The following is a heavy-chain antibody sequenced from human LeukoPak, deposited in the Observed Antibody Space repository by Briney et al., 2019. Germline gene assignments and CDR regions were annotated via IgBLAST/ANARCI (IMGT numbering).Heavy chain of an antibody. CDR1: GFTFSRYW. V-gene: IGHV3-7*01. D-gene: IGHD3-10*01. J-gene: IGHJ4*02. CDR2: IKHDGSEK. Sequence: PGGSLRLSCAASGFTFSRYWMSWVRQAPGKGLEWVANIKHDGSEKYYLDSVKGRFTISRDNAKNSLYLQMNSLRAEDTAVYYCARLLVYGSGGEAFGYWGQGTLVTVSS. CDR3: ARLLVYGSGGEAFGY.